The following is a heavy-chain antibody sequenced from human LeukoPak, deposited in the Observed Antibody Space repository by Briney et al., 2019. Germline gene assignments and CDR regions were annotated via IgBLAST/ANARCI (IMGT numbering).Heavy chain of an antibody. CDR2: IIPIFGIA. V-gene: IGHV1-69*04. D-gene: IGHD3-22*01. CDR1: GGTFSSYA. J-gene: IGHJ5*02. Sequence: SVKVSRKASGGTFSSYAISWVRQAPGQGLEWMGRIIPIFGIANYAQKFQGRVTITADKSTSTAYMELSSLRSEDTAVYYCARDHYYDSSGYYSWFDPWGQGTLVTVSP. CDR3: ARDHYYDSSGYYSWFDP.